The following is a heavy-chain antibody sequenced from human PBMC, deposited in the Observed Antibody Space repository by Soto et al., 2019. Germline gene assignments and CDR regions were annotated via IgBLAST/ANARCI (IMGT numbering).Heavy chain of an antibody. D-gene: IGHD4-17*01. V-gene: IGHV1-18*01. CDR3: AIADYGDDDY. Sequence: QLQLVQSGPEAKKTGASVKVSCKASGYTFATSTISWLRQAPGQGPEWMGWIKAYSGNTNYAQKLQGRLTMTTDTSTSTAYMELRSLTTDDTAIYYCAIADYGDDDYWGQGTLVTVSS. CDR2: IKAYSGNT. CDR1: GYTFATST. J-gene: IGHJ4*02.